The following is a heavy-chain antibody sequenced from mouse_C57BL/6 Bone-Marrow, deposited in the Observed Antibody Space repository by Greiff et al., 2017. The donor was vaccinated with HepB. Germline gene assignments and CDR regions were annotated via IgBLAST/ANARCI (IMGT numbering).Heavy chain of an antibody. J-gene: IGHJ2*01. V-gene: IGHV10-1*01. CDR2: IRSKSNNYAT. D-gene: IGHD2-12*01. CDR3: VRGDSYYSFDY. CDR1: GFSFNTYA. Sequence: EVQVVESGGGLVQPKGSLKLSCAASGFSFNTYAMNWVRQAPGKGLEWVARIRSKSNNYATYYADSVKDRFTISRDDSESMLYLQMNNLKTEDTAMYYCVRGDSYYSFDYWGQGTTLTVSS.